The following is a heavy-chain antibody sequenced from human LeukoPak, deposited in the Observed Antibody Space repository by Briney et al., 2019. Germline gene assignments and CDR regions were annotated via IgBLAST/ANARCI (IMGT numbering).Heavy chain of an antibody. J-gene: IGHJ5*02. CDR2: IFHSGST. D-gene: IGHD2-2*01. CDR1: GHSISSGYY. V-gene: IGHV4-38-2*02. CDR3: ARDLLGYCSSTSCYGTHNWFDP. Sequence: SSETLSLTCAVSGHSISSGYYWGWIRPPPGKGLEWIGSIFHSGSTYYSRSLKSRVTIPVDKSRNQFSLRVNSVTAADTAVYYCARDLLGYCSSTSCYGTHNWFDPWGQGTLVTVSS.